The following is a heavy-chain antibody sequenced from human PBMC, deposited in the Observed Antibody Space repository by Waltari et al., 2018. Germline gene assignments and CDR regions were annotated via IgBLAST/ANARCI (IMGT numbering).Heavy chain of an antibody. D-gene: IGHD3-10*01. V-gene: IGHV3-30*02. CDR3: AKDAFGNTYLDH. Sequence: QVQLVESGGGVVQPGLSLRLPCAASGFSLSHFGMHWVRQAPGRVLELVARVACDGVTTYYADSGRGRFNMSRDNSKNTLYLDINTLRVDDTAIYYCAKDAFGNTYLDHWGQGTLVTVSS. J-gene: IGHJ5*02. CDR2: VACDGVTT. CDR1: GFSLSHFG.